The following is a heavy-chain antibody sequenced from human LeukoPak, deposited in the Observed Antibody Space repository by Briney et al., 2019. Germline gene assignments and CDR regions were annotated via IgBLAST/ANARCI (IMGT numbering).Heavy chain of an antibody. Sequence: SETLSLTCTVSGGSISSYYWSWIRQPPGKGLEWIGYIYYSGSTNYNPSLKSRVTISVDKSKNQFSLKLSSVTAADTAVYYCARAYYGERYFQHWGQGTLVTVSS. CDR1: GGSISSYY. D-gene: IGHD1-26*01. CDR2: IYYSGST. J-gene: IGHJ1*01. CDR3: ARAYYGERYFQH. V-gene: IGHV4-59*12.